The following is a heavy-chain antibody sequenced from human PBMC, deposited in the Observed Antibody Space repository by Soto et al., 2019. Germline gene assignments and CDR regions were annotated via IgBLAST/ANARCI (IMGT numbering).Heavy chain of an antibody. D-gene: IGHD3-3*01. CDR1: GFTFSSSW. CDR3: ARDTFGALDP. V-gene: IGHV3-7*01. J-gene: IGHJ5*02. Sequence: GGSLRLSCAASGFTFSSSWMAWVRQAPGKGLEWVANIKQDGSDKNYVDSVKGRFTVSRDNAKSSLYLQMNSLRDEDTALYHCARDTFGALDPWGQGTLVTVSS. CDR2: IKQDGSDK.